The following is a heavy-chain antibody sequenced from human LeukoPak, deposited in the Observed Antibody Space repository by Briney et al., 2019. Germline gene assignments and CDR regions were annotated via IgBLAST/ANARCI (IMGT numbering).Heavy chain of an antibody. D-gene: IGHD3-9*01. J-gene: IGHJ4*02. Sequence: GESLKISCKGSGYSFTSYWISWVRQIPGKGLEWMGRIDPSDSYTNYSPSFQGHVTISADKSISTAYLQWSSLKASDTAMYYCARHDRGYDILTPDYWGQGTLVTVSS. CDR2: IDPSDSYT. V-gene: IGHV5-10-1*01. CDR1: GYSFTSYW. CDR3: ARHDRGYDILTPDY.